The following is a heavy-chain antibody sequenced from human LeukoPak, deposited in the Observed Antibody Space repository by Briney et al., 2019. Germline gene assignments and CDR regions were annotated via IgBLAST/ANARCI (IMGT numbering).Heavy chain of an antibody. V-gene: IGHV1-2*02. CDR1: GYTFTGYY. J-gene: IGHJ4*02. Sequence: ASVKVSCKASGYTFTGYYMHWVRQAPGQGLEWMGWINPNNGGTNYAQKFHGRVTMTRDTSIGTAYMELSRLRSDDTAVYYCARTESKCTSTSCYTEDYWGQGTLVTVSS. D-gene: IGHD2-2*02. CDR2: INPNNGGT. CDR3: ARTESKCTSTSCYTEDY.